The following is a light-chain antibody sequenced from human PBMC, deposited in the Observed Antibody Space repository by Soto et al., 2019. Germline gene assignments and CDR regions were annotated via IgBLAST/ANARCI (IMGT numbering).Light chain of an antibody. Sequence: EIVLTQSPGTLSLSPGERATLSCRASQSVVSSYLAWYQQKPGQAPRLLIYGASSRATGIPDRFSGSGSGTDVARSISRLEPEGFEVYYCQKYGSSPTWTFGQGTKVEI. CDR1: QSVVSSY. CDR2: GAS. V-gene: IGKV3-20*01. J-gene: IGKJ1*01. CDR3: QKYGSSPTWT.